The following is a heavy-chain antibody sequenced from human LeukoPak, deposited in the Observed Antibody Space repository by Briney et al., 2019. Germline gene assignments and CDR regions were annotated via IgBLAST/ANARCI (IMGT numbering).Heavy chain of an antibody. CDR1: GLTFSSSW. Sequence: GGSLRLSCAASGLTFSSSWMSWVRQAPGKGLEWGANIKKDGSEKYYVDSVKGRFTISIDNAKNSLYLQMNSLRADDTAVYHCARQETSSYNGAFDIWGQGTMVTVSS. CDR2: IKKDGSEK. V-gene: IGHV3-7*01. CDR3: ARQETSSYNGAFDI. J-gene: IGHJ3*02. D-gene: IGHD1-26*01.